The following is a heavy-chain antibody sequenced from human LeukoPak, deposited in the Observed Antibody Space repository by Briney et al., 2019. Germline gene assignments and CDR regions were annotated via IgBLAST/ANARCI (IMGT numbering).Heavy chain of an antibody. CDR2: IHDSGTT. Sequence: SETLSLTCAVSGASITSSHWWSWARQPPGKGLEWIGEIHDSGTTNYKPSLKSRVTMSLDKSNNQISLKLTSVAAADTAVYYCATYRYGDYATHYLDFWGQGTLVTVSS. D-gene: IGHD4-17*01. J-gene: IGHJ4*02. V-gene: IGHV4-4*02. CDR3: ATYRYGDYATHYLDF. CDR1: GASITSSHW.